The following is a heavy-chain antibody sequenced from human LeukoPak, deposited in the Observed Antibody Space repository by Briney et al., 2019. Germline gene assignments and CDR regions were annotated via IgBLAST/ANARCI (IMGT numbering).Heavy chain of an antibody. V-gene: IGHV3-30*02. D-gene: IGHD3-3*01. CDR1: GFTFSSYG. J-gene: IGHJ4*02. CDR2: IRYDGSNK. CDR3: AKDLHDLIHFDY. Sequence: PGGSLRLSCAASGFTFSSYGMHWVRQAPGKGLEWVAFIRYDGSNKYYADSVKGRFTISRDNSKNTLYLQMNSLRAEDTAVYYCAKDLHDLIHFDYWGQGALVTVSS.